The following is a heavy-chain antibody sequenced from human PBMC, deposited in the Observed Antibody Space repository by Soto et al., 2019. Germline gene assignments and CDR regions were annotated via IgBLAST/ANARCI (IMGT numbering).Heavy chain of an antibody. Sequence: QVQLVESGGGVVQPGWSLRLSCAASGFTFSSYAMHWVRQAPGKGLEWVAVISYDGSNKYYADSVKGRFTISRDNSKNTLYLQMNSLRAEDTAVYYCARDLDYWGQGTLVTVSS. J-gene: IGHJ4*02. CDR2: ISYDGSNK. CDR1: GFTFSSYA. V-gene: IGHV3-30-3*01. CDR3: ARDLDY.